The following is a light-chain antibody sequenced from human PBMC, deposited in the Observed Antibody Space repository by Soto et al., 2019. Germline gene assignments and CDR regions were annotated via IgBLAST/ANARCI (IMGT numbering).Light chain of an antibody. Sequence: EIVLTQSPGTLSVSPGERATLSCRASQSVSSKLAWYQQKPGQAPRLLFYGASTGATGIPARFSGSGSETEFTLSIRSLQSEDFAVYYCQQYTNWPRTFGQGTTVQIK. CDR1: QSVSSK. CDR3: QQYTNWPRT. CDR2: GAS. J-gene: IGKJ1*01. V-gene: IGKV3-15*01.